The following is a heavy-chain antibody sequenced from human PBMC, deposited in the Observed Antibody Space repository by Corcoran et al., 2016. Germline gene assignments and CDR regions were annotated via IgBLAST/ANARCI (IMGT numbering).Heavy chain of an antibody. CDR2: ISYDGSNK. V-gene: IGHV3-30*18. D-gene: IGHD3-16*01. Sequence: QVQLVEAGGGVVQPGRSLRLSCAASGFTFNRYGMHWVRQAPGKGLEWVTLISYDGSNKYYVDSVKGRFTISRDDSKNTLYLQMNSLGAEDMAVEYLGKDWGGGLYSNGPGGNMDVWGQGTTVTVSS. J-gene: IGHJ6*02. CDR1: GFTFNRYG. CDR3: GKDWGGGLYSNGPGGNMDV.